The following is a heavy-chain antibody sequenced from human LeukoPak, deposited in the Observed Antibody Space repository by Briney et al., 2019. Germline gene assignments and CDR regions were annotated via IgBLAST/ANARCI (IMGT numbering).Heavy chain of an antibody. J-gene: IGHJ3*02. CDR3: ASARLGSGLEGAFDI. Sequence: PSETLSLTCTVSGCSISSYFWSWIRQPPGKGLEWIGYIYYSGSTNYNPSLKSRVTISVDTSKNQFSLKLSSVTAADTAVYYCASARLGSGLEGAFDIWGQGTMVTVSS. V-gene: IGHV4-59*01. CDR2: IYYSGST. D-gene: IGHD6-25*01. CDR1: GCSISSYF.